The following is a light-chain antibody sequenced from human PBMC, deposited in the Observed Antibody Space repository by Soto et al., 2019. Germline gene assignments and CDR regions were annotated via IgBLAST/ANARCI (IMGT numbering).Light chain of an antibody. V-gene: IGKV1-6*01. Sequence: AIQMTQSPSSLSASVGDRVTITCRASQAIRNDLGWYQQKPGKAPKLLIYATSSLQSGVPSRFSGSGSGTDFTLTISSLQPEDFATYYCLQDYNYPRTFGQGTKVEIK. CDR3: LQDYNYPRT. CDR1: QAIRND. J-gene: IGKJ1*01. CDR2: ATS.